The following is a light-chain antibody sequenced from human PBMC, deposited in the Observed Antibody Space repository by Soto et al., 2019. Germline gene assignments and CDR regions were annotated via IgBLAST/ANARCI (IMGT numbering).Light chain of an antibody. V-gene: IGKV3-11*01. J-gene: IGKJ5*01. CDR2: DAS. CDR3: QQRSNWPPIT. Sequence: EIVLTKSPVTLSLSPGHRDMLSCGASQSVSSYLAWYQQKPGQAPRLLIYDASNRATGIPARFSGSGSGTDFTLTIDNLEPEDFAIYYCQQRSNWPPITFGQGTRLENK. CDR1: QSVSSY.